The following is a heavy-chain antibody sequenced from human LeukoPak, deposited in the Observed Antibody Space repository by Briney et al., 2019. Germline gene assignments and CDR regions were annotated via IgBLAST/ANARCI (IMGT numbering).Heavy chain of an antibody. CDR3: ARDLSGYDFRY. CDR1: GYTFTDYH. CDR2: INPNSGGT. J-gene: IGHJ4*02. Sequence: GASVKVSCKASGYTFTDYHMHWVRQAPGQGLEWMGWINPNSGGTKYAQKFQGRVTMTRDTSTSTVYMELSSLRSEDTAVYYCARDLSGYDFRYWGQGTLVTVSS. V-gene: IGHV1-2*02. D-gene: IGHD5-12*01.